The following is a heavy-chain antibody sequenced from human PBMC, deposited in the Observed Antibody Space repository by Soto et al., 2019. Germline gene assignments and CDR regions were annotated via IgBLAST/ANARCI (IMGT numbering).Heavy chain of an antibody. CDR2: IDRSGST. CDR1: GFSVSSGDYY. V-gene: IGHV4-31*03. CDR3: ARDSGGNSENYYGLDV. J-gene: IGHJ6*02. D-gene: IGHD1-1*01. Sequence: QVQLQESGPGLVKPSQTLALSCNVYGFSVSSGDYYWSWIRQHAGGGLEWIGYIDRSGSTYYKPSLRGRVIMSVDTSTNQIYLRLLAVTAADTAMYYCARDSGGNSENYYGLDVGGHGTTVTVSS.